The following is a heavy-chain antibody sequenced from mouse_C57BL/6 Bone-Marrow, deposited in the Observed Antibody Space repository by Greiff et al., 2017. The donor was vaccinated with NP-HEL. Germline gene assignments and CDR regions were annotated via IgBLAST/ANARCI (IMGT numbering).Heavy chain of an antibody. CDR2: INPYNGGT. V-gene: IGHV1-19*01. Sequence: EVQLQQSGPVLVKPGASVKMSCKASGYTFTDYYMNWVKQSHGKSLEWIGVINPYNGGTSYNQKFKGKATLTVDKSSSTAYMELNSLTSEDSAVYYCARGLWYPWLAYWGQGTLVTVSA. J-gene: IGHJ3*01. D-gene: IGHD2-1*01. CDR1: GYTFTDYY. CDR3: ARGLWYPWLAY.